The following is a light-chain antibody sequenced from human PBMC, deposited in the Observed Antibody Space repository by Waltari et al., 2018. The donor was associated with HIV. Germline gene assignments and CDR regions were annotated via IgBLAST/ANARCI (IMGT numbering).Light chain of an antibody. J-gene: IGKJ4*01. Sequence: EIVLTQSPATLAVSPGEGATLSCRASQSISVYLAWYQQKPGQIPRLLIYDASTRAPGIPPRFSGSGSWTDFTLNISSLQSEDFAIYYCQQYKNWPPLSFGGGTKVEIK. CDR1: QSISVY. CDR3: QQYKNWPPLS. CDR2: DAS. V-gene: IGKV3-15*01.